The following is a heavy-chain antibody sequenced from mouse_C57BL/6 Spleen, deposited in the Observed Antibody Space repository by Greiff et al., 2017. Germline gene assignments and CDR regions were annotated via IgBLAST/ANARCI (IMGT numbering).Heavy chain of an antibody. CDR3: AKYDGYYQGYVDV. V-gene: IGHV1-54*01. CDR1: GYAFTNYL. D-gene: IGHD2-3*01. CDR2: INPGSGGT. J-gene: IGHJ1*03. Sequence: VKLMESGAELVRPGTSVKVSCKASGYAFTNYLIEWVKQRPGQGLEWIGVINPGSGGTNYNEKFKGKATLTADKSSSTAYMQLSSLTSEDSAVYFCAKYDGYYQGYVDVWGTGTTVTVAS.